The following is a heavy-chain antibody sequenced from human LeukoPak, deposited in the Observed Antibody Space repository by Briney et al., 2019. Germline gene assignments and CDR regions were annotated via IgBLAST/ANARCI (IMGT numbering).Heavy chain of an antibody. CDR3: ARDPYSSSWYEGDYYYYMDV. CDR2: IIPIFGTA. D-gene: IGHD6-13*01. CDR1: GGTLSCYA. Sequence: SVKVSCKASGGTLSCYAISWVRQAPGQGLEWMGGIIPIFGTANYAQKFQGRVTITTDESTSTAYMGLSSLRSEDTAVYYCARDPYSSSWYEGDYYYYMDVWGKGTTVTVSS. V-gene: IGHV1-69*05. J-gene: IGHJ6*03.